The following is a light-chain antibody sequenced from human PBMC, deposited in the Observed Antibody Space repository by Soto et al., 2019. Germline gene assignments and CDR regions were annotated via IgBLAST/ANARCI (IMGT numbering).Light chain of an antibody. CDR3: PQLNSYPLT. J-gene: IGKJ4*01. V-gene: IGKV1-9*01. Sequence: DVQLTQSPSFLSASVGDRLTITCRASQGINSYLAWYQQKPGKAPQLLIYTASTLQSGVPSRFSGSASGTEFTLTISSLQPEYFATYYCPQLNSYPLTFGGGTKVEI. CDR2: TAS. CDR1: QGINSY.